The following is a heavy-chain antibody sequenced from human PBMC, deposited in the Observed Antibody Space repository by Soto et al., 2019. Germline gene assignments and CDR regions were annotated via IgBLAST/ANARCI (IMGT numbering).Heavy chain of an antibody. J-gene: IGHJ4*02. D-gene: IGHD6-13*01. V-gene: IGHV3-30-3*01. CDR1: GFTFSSYA. CDR3: ARGPSRLAAAGTRFDY. CDR2: ISYDGSNK. Sequence: GGSLRLSCAASGFTFSSYAMHWVRQAPGKGLEWVAVISYDGSNKYYADSVKGRFTISRDNSKNTLYLQMNSLRAEDTAVYYCARGPSRLAAAGTRFDYWGQGTLVTVSS.